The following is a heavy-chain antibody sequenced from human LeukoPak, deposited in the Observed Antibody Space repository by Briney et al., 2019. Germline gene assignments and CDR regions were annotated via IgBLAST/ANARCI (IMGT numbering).Heavy chain of an antibody. CDR1: GYIFTDLF. J-gene: IGHJ4*02. Sequence: ASVRVSCKASGYIFTDLFFHGVRHPPGQGLEWMGWCRPTDGATKVAQKFQGRVTLTRDTSISTVYMEMSGLRFDDTAMYYCARGRYRYSYDYWGQGTLVTVSS. D-gene: IGHD1-26*01. CDR2: CRPTDGAT. CDR3: ARGRYRYSYDY. V-gene: IGHV1-2*02.